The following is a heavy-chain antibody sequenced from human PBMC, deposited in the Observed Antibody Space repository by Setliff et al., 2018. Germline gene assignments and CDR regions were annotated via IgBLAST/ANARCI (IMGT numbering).Heavy chain of an antibody. CDR3: AISTIFGVVSPTPDAFDI. Sequence: ASVKVSCKASGYTFTSYGISWVRQAPGQGLEWMGWISAYNGNTNYAQRFQGRVTMTTDTSTSTAYMELSRLRSEDTAVYYCAISTIFGVVSPTPDAFDIWGQGTMVTVSS. V-gene: IGHV1-18*01. D-gene: IGHD3-3*01. CDR1: GYTFTSYG. CDR2: ISAYNGNT. J-gene: IGHJ3*02.